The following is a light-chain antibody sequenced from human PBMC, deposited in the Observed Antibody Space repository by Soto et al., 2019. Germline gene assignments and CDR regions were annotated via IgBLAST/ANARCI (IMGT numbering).Light chain of an antibody. J-gene: IGKJ4*01. Sequence: EKVMTQSPATLSVSPGERATLSCRASQSVKSRLAWYQQKPGQAPRLLIYDAFTRATGIPARFSGSASGTEFTLTISSLQSEDFAVYYCQQYDEWPLTLGAGTKVDIK. CDR2: DAF. CDR3: QQYDEWPLT. V-gene: IGKV3-15*01. CDR1: QSVKSR.